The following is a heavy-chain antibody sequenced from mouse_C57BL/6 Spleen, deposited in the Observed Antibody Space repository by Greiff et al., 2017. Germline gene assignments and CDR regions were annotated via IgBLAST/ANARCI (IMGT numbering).Heavy chain of an antibody. Sequence: QVQLQQSGPELVKPGASVKISCTASGYAFSSSWMNWVKQTPGKGLEWIGRIYPGDGDTHYTGKFKCKATLTADKASSTAYMQLSSLTSDESAVYFCARAGEDYFDYWGQGTTLTVAS. CDR2: IYPGDGDT. CDR1: GYAFSSSW. CDR3: ARAGEDYFDY. V-gene: IGHV1-82*01. J-gene: IGHJ2*01.